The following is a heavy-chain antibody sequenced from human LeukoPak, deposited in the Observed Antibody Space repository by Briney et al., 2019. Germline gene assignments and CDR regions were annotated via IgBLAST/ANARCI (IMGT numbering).Heavy chain of an antibody. Sequence: ASVKVSCKASGYTFTSYYMHWVRQAPGQGLEWMGWINPNSGGTNYAQKFQGRVTMTRDTSISTAYMELSRLRSDDMAVYYCARSPFGVDLYYYYMDVWGKGTTVTVSS. J-gene: IGHJ6*03. CDR1: GYTFTSYY. D-gene: IGHD3-3*01. CDR2: INPNSGGT. V-gene: IGHV1-2*02. CDR3: ARSPFGVDLYYYYMDV.